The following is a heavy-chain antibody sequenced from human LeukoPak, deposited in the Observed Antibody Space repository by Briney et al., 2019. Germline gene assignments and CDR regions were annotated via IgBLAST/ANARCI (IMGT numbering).Heavy chain of an antibody. J-gene: IGHJ4*02. CDR3: AKDDNYYGSGSYFDY. CDR1: GFTFSSYA. V-gene: IGHV3-23*01. D-gene: IGHD3-10*01. Sequence: GGSLRLSCAASGFTFSSYAMSWVRQAPGKGLEWVSAISGSGDSTYYGDSVKGRFTISRDNSKNTLYLQMNSLRAEDTAVYYCAKDDNYYGSGSYFDYWGQGTLVTVSS. CDR2: ISGSGDST.